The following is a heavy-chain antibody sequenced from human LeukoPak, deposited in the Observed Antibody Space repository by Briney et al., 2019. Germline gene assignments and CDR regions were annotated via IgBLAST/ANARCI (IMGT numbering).Heavy chain of an antibody. Sequence: GGSLRLSCAASGFTFSSYWMHWVCQAPGKGLEWVSGIIWSGGSTGYADSVKGRFTISRDNAKNSLYLQMNSLRAEDTALYYCARDDYGSGSWNDYWGQGTLVTVSS. J-gene: IGHJ4*02. CDR3: ARDDYGSGSWNDY. CDR1: GFTFSSYW. D-gene: IGHD3-10*01. V-gene: IGHV3-20*04. CDR2: IIWSGGST.